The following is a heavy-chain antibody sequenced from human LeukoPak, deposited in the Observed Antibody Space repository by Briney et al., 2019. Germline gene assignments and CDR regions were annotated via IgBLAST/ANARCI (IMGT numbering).Heavy chain of an antibody. Sequence: GGSLRLSCAASGFTFSSYGMHWVRQAPGKGLEWVAVIWYDGSRQDYADSVKGRFTISRDKSKNTLYLQMDSLRGEDTAVYYCARGGLRYFALWGQGALVTVSS. D-gene: IGHD3-16*01. CDR1: GFTFSSYG. CDR3: ARGGLRYFAL. V-gene: IGHV3-33*01. CDR2: IWYDGSRQ. J-gene: IGHJ5*02.